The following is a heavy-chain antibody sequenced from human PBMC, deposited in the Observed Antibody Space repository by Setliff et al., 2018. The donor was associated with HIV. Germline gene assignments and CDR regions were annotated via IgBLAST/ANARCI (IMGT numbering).Heavy chain of an antibody. CDR3: ARGDYFGSQSPRGFYFDY. CDR2: INVNNDAT. V-gene: IGHV1-2*02. Sequence: GASVKVSCKASGYTFTSHYIHWVRQAPGQGLEWMGWINVNNDATNYAQKFQGRVSMTRDTSISTAYMELRSLTSDDTAVYYCARGDYFGSQSPRGFYFDYWGQGTLVTVSS. J-gene: IGHJ4*02. CDR1: GYTFTSHY. D-gene: IGHD3-10*01.